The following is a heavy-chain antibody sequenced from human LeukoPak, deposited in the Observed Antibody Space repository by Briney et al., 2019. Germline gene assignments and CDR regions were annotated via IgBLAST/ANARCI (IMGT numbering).Heavy chain of an antibody. D-gene: IGHD6-19*01. J-gene: IGHJ4*02. CDR1: GFTVSSNY. Sequence: PGGSLRLSCAASGFTVSSNYMRWVRQAPGMGLEWVSVIYSDGSTYYPDSVEGRFSISRDNSKNTVYLQMHSLRAEDTAVYYCATSTGWYTFDYWGQGTLVTVSS. CDR2: IYSDGST. V-gene: IGHV3-53*01. CDR3: ATSTGWYTFDY.